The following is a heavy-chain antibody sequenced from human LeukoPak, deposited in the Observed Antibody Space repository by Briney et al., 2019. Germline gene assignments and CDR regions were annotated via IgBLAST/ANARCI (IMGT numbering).Heavy chain of an antibody. J-gene: IGHJ4*02. Sequence: GGSLRLSCEASGFTVSNSYMSWVRQAPGKGLEWVSVIYSDGGTFYSDSVKGRFTISRDYSKSTLYLQMNSLRADDTAVYYCARDSNGPAFWGQGTLVTVSS. CDR1: GFTVSNSY. CDR2: IYSDGGT. CDR3: ARDSNGPAF. D-gene: IGHD6-19*01. V-gene: IGHV3-53*01.